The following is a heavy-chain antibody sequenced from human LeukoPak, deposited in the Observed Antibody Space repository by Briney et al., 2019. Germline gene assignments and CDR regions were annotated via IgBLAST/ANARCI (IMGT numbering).Heavy chain of an antibody. V-gene: IGHV4-39*07. CDR1: GGSISSSSYY. CDR3: ARAALRSPLTYFDY. CDR2: IYYSGST. D-gene: IGHD5-12*01. Sequence: SETLSLTCTVSGGSISSSSYYWGWIRQPPGKGLEWIGSIYYSGSTYYNPSLKSRVTISVDTSKNQFSLKLSSVTAADTAVYYCARAALRSPLTYFDYWGQGTLVTVSS. J-gene: IGHJ4*02.